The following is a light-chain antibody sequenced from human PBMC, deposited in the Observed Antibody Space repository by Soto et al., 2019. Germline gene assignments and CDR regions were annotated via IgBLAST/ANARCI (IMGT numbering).Light chain of an antibody. V-gene: IGKV1-33*01. CDR2: DAS. J-gene: IGKJ4*01. CDR1: QDISNH. CDR3: QQYDNLALT. Sequence: EIQMTLSPSSVSASVGDRVTITCQASQDISNHLNWYQQKPGKAPKLLIYDASNLETGVPSRFSGSGSGTDFTFTISSLQPEDIATYYCQQYDNLALTFGGGTKVDI.